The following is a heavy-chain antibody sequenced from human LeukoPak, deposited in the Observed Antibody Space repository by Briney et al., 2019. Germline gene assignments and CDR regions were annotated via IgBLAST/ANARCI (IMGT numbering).Heavy chain of an antibody. Sequence: PGGSLRLSCAASGFTFSSHAMHWVRQAPGKGLEWVAVISYDGSNKYYADSVKGRFTISRDNSKNTLYLQMNSLRAEDTAVYYCARDMRAAGNYFDYWGQGTLVTVSS. CDR2: ISYDGSNK. CDR3: ARDMRAAGNYFDY. J-gene: IGHJ4*02. D-gene: IGHD6-13*01. CDR1: GFTFSSHA. V-gene: IGHV3-30-3*01.